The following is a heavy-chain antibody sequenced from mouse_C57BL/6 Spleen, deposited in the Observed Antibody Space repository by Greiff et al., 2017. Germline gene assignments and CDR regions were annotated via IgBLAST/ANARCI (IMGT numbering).Heavy chain of an antibody. D-gene: IGHD1-1*01. CDR3: ARGYYYGSSYEWYFDV. Sequence: QVQLQQPGAELVRPGSSVKLSCKTSGYTFTSYWMHWVKQRPIQGLEWIGNIDPSDSETHYNQKFKDKATLTVDKSSSTAYMQLSSLTSEDSAVYYCARGYYYGSSYEWYFDVWGTGTTVTVSS. J-gene: IGHJ1*03. V-gene: IGHV1-52*01. CDR1: GYTFTSYW. CDR2: IDPSDSET.